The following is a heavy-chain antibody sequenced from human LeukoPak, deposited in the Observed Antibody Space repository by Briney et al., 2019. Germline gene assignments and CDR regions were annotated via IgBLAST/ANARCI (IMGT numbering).Heavy chain of an antibody. CDR3: ARWTLDTAMFTGRDV. CDR1: GYSFTSYW. CDR2: IYPGDSDT. V-gene: IGHV5-51*01. J-gene: IGHJ6*04. D-gene: IGHD5-18*01. Sequence: GESLKISCKGSGYSFTSYWIGWVRQMPGKGLEWMGIIYPGDSDTRYSPSFQGQVTTSADKSISTAYLQWSSLKASDTAMYYCARWTLDTAMFTGRDVWGKGTTVTVSS.